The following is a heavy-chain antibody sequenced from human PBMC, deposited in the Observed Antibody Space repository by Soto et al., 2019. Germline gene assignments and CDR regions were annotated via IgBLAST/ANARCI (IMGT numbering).Heavy chain of an antibody. D-gene: IGHD3-22*01. J-gene: IGHJ4*02. CDR1: GGTFSSYG. V-gene: IGHV1-69*01. CDR3: AREHDSGGYYHWYFDY. Sequence: QVQLVQSGAEVKKPGSSVKVSCKASGGTFSSYGISWVRQAPGQGLEWMGGIIPIFGTANYAQKFQGRVTITADESTNTAYMELSSLRSEDTAVYYCAREHDSGGYYHWYFDYWGQGTLVTVSS. CDR2: IIPIFGTA.